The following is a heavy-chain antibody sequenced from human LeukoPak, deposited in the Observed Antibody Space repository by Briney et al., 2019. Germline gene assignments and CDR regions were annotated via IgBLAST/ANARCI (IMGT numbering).Heavy chain of an antibody. CDR1: GYTFTNYW. J-gene: IGHJ4*02. CDR3: ARQEYCTATSCPSDF. CDR2: IYPGDSDT. Sequence: GESLKISCKGSGYTFTNYWIAWVRPRSGKGLEWMGIIYPGDSDTTYSPSFQGQVTISADKSISTAYLHWSSLRASDTAMYYCARQEYCTATSCPSDFWGQGTLVTVSS. V-gene: IGHV5-51*01. D-gene: IGHD2-8*02.